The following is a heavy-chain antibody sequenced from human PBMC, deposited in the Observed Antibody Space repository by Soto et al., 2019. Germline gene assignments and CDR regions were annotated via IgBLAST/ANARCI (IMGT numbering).Heavy chain of an antibody. CDR3: ARHRSVVETPWWFDP. CDR1: GGSISSYY. J-gene: IGHJ5*02. CDR2: IYHSGSS. D-gene: IGHD2-15*01. Sequence: SETLSLTCTVSGGSISSYYWSWIRQPPGKGLEWIGYIYHSGSSNYNPSLKSRVTILLDTSKNQLSLKLSSVTAADTAVYYCARHRSVVETPWWFDPWCQGTLVT. V-gene: IGHV4-59*08.